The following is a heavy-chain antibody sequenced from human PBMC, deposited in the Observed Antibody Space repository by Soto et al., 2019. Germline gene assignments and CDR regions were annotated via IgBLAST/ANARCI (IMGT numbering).Heavy chain of an antibody. V-gene: IGHV1-46*01. CDR2: LNPTGGGT. D-gene: IGHD2-2*01. CDR3: ARGSSTSTYYYDMDV. J-gene: IGHJ6*02. Sequence: GASVKVSCKASGYTFTDYYLHWVRQAPGQGLEWMGILNPTGGGTTYAQKFQGRVTMARDTSTSTVYMELSSLRSEDTAVYYCARGSSTSTYYYDMDVWGQGTTVTVSS. CDR1: GYTFTDYY.